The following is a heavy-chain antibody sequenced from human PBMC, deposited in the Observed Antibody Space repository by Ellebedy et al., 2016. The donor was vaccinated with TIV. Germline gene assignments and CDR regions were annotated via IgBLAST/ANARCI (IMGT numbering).Heavy chain of an antibody. D-gene: IGHD1-1*01. CDR2: INQDGSVQ. Sequence: GGSLRLSCAASGYTFSGYWMIWVRQAPGKGLAWVANINQDGSVQAYVDSVKGRFAISRDNAKNSLYLQMHILRAEATAVYYCAGPAATGTKTFDYWGQGTLVTVSS. J-gene: IGHJ4*02. CDR1: GYTFSGYW. CDR3: AGPAATGTKTFDY. V-gene: IGHV3-7*01.